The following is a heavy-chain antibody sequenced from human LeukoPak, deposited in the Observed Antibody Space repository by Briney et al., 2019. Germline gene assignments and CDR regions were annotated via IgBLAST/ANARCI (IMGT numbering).Heavy chain of an antibody. CDR2: IYYSGST. J-gene: IGHJ5*02. Sequence: PSETLSLTCTVSGGSISSYYWSWIRQPPGKGLEWIGYIYYSGSTNYNPSLKSRVTISVDTSKNQFSLKLSSVTAADTAAYYCAREWWQAPRYNWFDPWGQGTLVTVSS. CDR3: AREWWQAPRYNWFDP. V-gene: IGHV4-59*01. D-gene: IGHD2-15*01. CDR1: GGSISSYY.